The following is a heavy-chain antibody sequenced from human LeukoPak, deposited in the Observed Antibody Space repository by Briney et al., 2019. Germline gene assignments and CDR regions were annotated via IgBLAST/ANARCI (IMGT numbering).Heavy chain of an antibody. J-gene: IGHJ5*02. D-gene: IGHD3-9*01. V-gene: IGHV3-21*01. CDR3: ARLYYDILTGYFP. CDR2: ISSSSSYI. Sequence: PGGSLRLSCAASGFTFSSYSMNWVRQAPGKGLEWVSSISSSSSYIYYADSVKGRFTISRDNAKNSLYLQMSSLRTEDTAVYYCARLYYDILTGYFPWGQGTLVTVSS. CDR1: GFTFSSYS.